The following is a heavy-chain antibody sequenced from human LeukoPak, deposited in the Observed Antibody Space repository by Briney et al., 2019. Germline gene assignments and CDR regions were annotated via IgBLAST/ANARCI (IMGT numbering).Heavy chain of an antibody. CDR1: GGSISNYY. D-gene: IGHD3-22*01. J-gene: IGHJ4*02. V-gene: IGHV4-59*06. CDR2: IYYSGST. CDR3: ARVGYYDSSGYYNFDY. Sequence: SETLSLTCTVSGGSISNYYWSWIRQPPGKGLEWIGYIYYSGSTYYNPSLKSRVTISVDTSKNQFSLKLSSVTAADTAVYYCARVGYYDSSGYYNFDYWGQGTLVTVSS.